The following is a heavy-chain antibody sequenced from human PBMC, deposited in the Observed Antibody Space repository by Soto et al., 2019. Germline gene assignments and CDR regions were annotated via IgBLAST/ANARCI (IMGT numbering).Heavy chain of an antibody. Sequence: QVQLVQSGAEVKKPGSSVKVSCKASGGTFSSYAISWVRQAPGQGLEWMGGIIPIFGTANYAQKFQGRVTITADESTSSAYMELSRLRSEDKAVYYCGSEVVYGSGSYYTGAYWGQGTLVTVSS. CDR2: IIPIFGTA. J-gene: IGHJ4*02. V-gene: IGHV1-69*01. D-gene: IGHD3-10*01. CDR3: GSEVVYGSGSYYTGAY. CDR1: GGTFSSYA.